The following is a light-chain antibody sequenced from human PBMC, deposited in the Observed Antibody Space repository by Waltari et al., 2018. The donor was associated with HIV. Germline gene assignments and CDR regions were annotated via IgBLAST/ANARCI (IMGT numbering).Light chain of an antibody. CDR3: QQYNNRPPWT. J-gene: IGKJ2*02. Sequence: EIVMTQSPATMSVSPGDRATVSCRASQSVGSDLAWYQQKPGLSPRLLIYGSFTRASGVPPRFRGSGSGTEFTLTISSLQSEDFAMYYCQQYNNRPPWTFGQGTKLEMK. CDR2: GSF. CDR1: QSVGSD. V-gene: IGKV3-15*01.